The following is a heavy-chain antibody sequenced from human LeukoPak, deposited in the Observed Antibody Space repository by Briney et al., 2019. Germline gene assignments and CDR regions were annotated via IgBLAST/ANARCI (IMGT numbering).Heavy chain of an antibody. CDR1: GYSISSGYY. Sequence: SQTLSLTCTVSGYSISSGYYWGWIRQPPGKGLEWIGSIIHSGSTSYTPPLKSRATKSVDTSKNQFSLKLSSVTAADTAVYYCARDTDYYDSSGLRRGVGYNWFDPWGQGTLVTVSP. D-gene: IGHD3-22*01. CDR3: ARDTDYYDSSGLRRGVGYNWFDP. V-gene: IGHV4-38-2*02. J-gene: IGHJ5*02. CDR2: IIHSGST.